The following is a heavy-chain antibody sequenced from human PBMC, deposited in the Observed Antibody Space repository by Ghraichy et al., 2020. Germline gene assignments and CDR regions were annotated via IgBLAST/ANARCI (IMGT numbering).Heavy chain of an antibody. CDR3: ARDLDGADYYYYYGMDV. CDR1: GGSISSYY. CDR2: IYTSGST. Sequence: SETLSLTCTVSGGSISSYYWSWIRQPAGKGLEWIGRIYTSGSTNYNPSLKSRVTMSVDTSKNQFSLKLSSVTAADTAVYYCARDLDGADYYYYYGMDVWGQGTTVTVSS. V-gene: IGHV4-4*07. J-gene: IGHJ6*02.